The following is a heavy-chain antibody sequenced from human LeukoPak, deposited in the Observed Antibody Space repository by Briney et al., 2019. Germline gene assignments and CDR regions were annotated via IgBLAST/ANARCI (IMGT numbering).Heavy chain of an antibody. Sequence: SETLSLTCTVSGNSLSSGDYYWSWIRQPAGKGLEWIGRIYTSGSTTYNPSLKSRDTISGDTSENQFSLRLSSVTAADTAVYYCARASYSYDISGWVPFDYWGQGTLVTVSS. CDR1: GNSLSSGDYY. V-gene: IGHV4-61*02. D-gene: IGHD3-22*01. CDR3: ARASYSYDISGWVPFDY. J-gene: IGHJ4*02. CDR2: IYTSGST.